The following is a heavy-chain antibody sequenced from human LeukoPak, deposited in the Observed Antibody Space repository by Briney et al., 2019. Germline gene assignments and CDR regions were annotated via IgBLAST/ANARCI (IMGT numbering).Heavy chain of an antibody. CDR1: GFTFSSYS. Sequence: GGSLRLSCAASGFTFSSYSMNWDRQAPGKGLEWVSYISSSSSTIYYADSVKGRFTISRDNAKNSLYLQMNSLRAEDTAVYYCARGRIVVVALWGQGTLVTVSS. CDR2: ISSSSSTI. V-gene: IGHV3-48*01. J-gene: IGHJ4*02. CDR3: ARGRIVVVAL. D-gene: IGHD2-15*01.